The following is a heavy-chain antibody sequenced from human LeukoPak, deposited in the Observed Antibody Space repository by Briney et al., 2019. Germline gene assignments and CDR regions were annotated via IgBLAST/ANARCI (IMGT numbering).Heavy chain of an antibody. J-gene: IGHJ4*02. Sequence: ASVKVSCKASGYTFTSYYMHWVRQAPGQGLEWMGIINPSGGSTSYAQKFQGRVTMTRDTSTSTVYMELSSLRSEDTAVYNCARVGVGYCSGGSCYSHEYYFDYWGQGTLVTVSS. CDR2: INPSGGST. V-gene: IGHV1-46*01. CDR3: ARVGVGYCSGGSCYSHEYYFDY. D-gene: IGHD2-15*01. CDR1: GYTFTSYY.